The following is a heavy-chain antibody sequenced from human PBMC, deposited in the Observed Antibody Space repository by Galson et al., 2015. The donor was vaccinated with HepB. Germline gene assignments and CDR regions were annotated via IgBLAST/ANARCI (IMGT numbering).Heavy chain of an antibody. D-gene: IGHD6-19*01. V-gene: IGHV3-30*18. J-gene: IGHJ5*02. CDR2: ISYDGSNK. CDR1: GFTFSSYG. Sequence: SLRLSCAASGFTFSSYGMHWVRQAPGKGLEWVAVISYDGSNKYYADSVKGRFTISRDNSKNTLYLQMNSLRAEDTAVYYCAKESGSGWLFALWGQGTLVTVSS. CDR3: AKESGSGWLFAL.